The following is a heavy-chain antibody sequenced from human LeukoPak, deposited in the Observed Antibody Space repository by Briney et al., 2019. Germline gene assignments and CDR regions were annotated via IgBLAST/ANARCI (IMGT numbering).Heavy chain of an antibody. CDR2: IKQDGSEK. Sequence: GGSLRLSCAASGFTFSSYWMSWVRQAPGKGLEWVANIKQDGSEKYYVVSVKARFTISRDNAKNSLYVQMNSLRAEDTAVYYCAREGAGDYDFWSGGLRGAFDIWGQGTMVTVSS. V-gene: IGHV3-7*01. CDR3: AREGAGDYDFWSGGLRGAFDI. CDR1: GFTFSSYW. J-gene: IGHJ3*02. D-gene: IGHD3-3*01.